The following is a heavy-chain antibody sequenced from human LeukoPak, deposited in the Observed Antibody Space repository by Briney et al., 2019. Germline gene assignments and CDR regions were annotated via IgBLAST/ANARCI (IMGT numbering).Heavy chain of an antibody. CDR1: GGSISSSSYY. V-gene: IGHV4-39*01. CDR2: IYYSGST. J-gene: IGHJ4*02. D-gene: IGHD3-22*01. Sequence: PSETLSLTCTVSGGSISSSSYYWGWIRQPPGKGLEWIGSIYYSGSTYYNPSLKSRVTISVDTSKNQFSLKLSSVTAADTAVYYCARRPSGGYYPARYFDYWGQGTLVTVSS. CDR3: ARRPSGGYYPARYFDY.